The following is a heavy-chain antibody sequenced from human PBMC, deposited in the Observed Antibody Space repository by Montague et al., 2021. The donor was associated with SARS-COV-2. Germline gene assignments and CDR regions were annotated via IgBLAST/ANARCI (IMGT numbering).Heavy chain of an antibody. V-gene: IGHV4-39*01. CDR2: VYYSGYT. CDR1: GDSVSSSDHY. D-gene: IGHD4-17*01. CDR3: ARRRLREDYFDF. J-gene: IGHJ4*02. Sequence: SETLSLTCTVSGDSVSSSDHYWGWIRQPPGKGLEWLGIVYYSGYTYCNPSFKGRVTISIDASKNQFSLKLNSLTATDTAIYHCARRRLREDYFDFWGQGTLLTVSS.